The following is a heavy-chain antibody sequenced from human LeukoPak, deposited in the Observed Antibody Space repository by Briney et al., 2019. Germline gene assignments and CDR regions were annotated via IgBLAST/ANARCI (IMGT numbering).Heavy chain of an antibody. CDR1: GGSFSGYY. Sequence: SETLSLTCAVYGGSFSGYYWSWIRQPPGKGLEWIGEINHSGSTNYNPSLKSRVTISVDTSKNQFSLKLSSVTAADTAVYYCARHPSGMVRGVIDWFDPWGQGTLVTVSS. CDR3: ARHPSGMVRGVIDWFDP. D-gene: IGHD3-10*01. V-gene: IGHV4-34*01. J-gene: IGHJ5*02. CDR2: INHSGST.